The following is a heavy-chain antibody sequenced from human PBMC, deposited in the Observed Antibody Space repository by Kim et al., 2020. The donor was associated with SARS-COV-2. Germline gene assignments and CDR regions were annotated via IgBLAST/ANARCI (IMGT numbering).Heavy chain of an antibody. CDR1: GFTFSNAW. Sequence: GGSLRLSCAASGFTFSNAWMSWVRQAPGKGLEWVGRIKSKTDGGTTDYAAPVKGRFTISRDDSKNTLYLQMNSLKTEDTAVYYCTTESAEGAPRIPWVIATERFDPWGQGTLVTVSS. V-gene: IGHV3-15*01. J-gene: IGHJ5*02. CDR3: TTESAEGAPRIPWVIATERFDP. CDR2: IKSKTDGGTT. D-gene: IGHD3-22*01.